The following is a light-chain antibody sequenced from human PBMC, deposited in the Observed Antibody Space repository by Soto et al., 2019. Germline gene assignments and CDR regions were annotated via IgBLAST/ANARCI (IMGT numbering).Light chain of an antibody. CDR2: SNN. CDR1: SPNIGSNT. CDR3: AAWDDSLNASYV. Sequence: QSVLTQPPSASGTPGQRVTISCSGSSPNIGSNTVNWYQQLPGTAPKLLIYSNNQRPSGVPDRFSGPKSGTSASLAISGLQSEDEADYYCAAWDDSLNASYVFGTGTKVTVL. J-gene: IGLJ1*01. V-gene: IGLV1-44*01.